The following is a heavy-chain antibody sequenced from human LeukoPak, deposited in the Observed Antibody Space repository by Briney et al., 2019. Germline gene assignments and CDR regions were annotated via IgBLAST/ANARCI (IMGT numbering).Heavy chain of an antibody. CDR3: ARHPPRGYHSADAFDI. V-gene: IGHV4-4*09. Sequence: SETLSLTCTVSGDSISPYSCYWSRQPQPQGLELIGYIYASGSTHYNPPLKSRVTMSVDTSKNLFSLKLSSVTAADTAIYYCARHPPRGYHSADAFDIWGLGTIVTVSS. CDR2: IYASGST. J-gene: IGHJ3*02. D-gene: IGHD3-3*01. CDR1: GDSISPYS.